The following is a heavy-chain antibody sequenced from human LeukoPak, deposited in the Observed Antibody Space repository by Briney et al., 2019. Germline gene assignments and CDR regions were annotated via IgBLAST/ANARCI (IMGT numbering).Heavy chain of an antibody. CDR1: GGSISGYY. CDR2: IYYSGTT. J-gene: IGHJ4*02. V-gene: IGHV4-59*01. D-gene: IGHD6-6*01. CDR3: AREGSRSSSPVDY. Sequence: SSETLSLTCTVSGGSISGYYWSWIREAPGKGLEWIGYIYYSGTTNYNPSLKSRVTISVDKSKNQFSLKLSSVTAADTAVYYCAREGSRSSSPVDYWGQGTLVTVSS.